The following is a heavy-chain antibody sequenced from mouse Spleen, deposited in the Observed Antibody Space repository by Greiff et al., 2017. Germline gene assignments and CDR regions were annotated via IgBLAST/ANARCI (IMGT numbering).Heavy chain of an antibody. Sequence: EVMLVESGGGLVKPGGSLKLSCAASGFTFSSYGMSWVRQTPEKRLEWVATISGGGSYTYYPDSVKGRFTISRDNAKNNLYLQMSSLRSEDTALYYCARHPLYYYGSSHWYFDVWGAGTTVTVSS. J-gene: IGHJ1*01. D-gene: IGHD1-1*01. CDR1: GFTFSSYG. CDR3: ARHPLYYYGSSHWYFDV. CDR2: ISGGGSYT. V-gene: IGHV5-9-2*01.